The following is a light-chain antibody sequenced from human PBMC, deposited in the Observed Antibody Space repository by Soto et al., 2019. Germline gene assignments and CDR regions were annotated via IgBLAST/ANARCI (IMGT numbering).Light chain of an antibody. CDR3: QQLNTYPIT. V-gene: IGKV1-9*01. CDR1: QSISSW. Sequence: ADRVTITCRASQSISSWLAWYQQKPGKAPNLLIYAASTLQSGVPSRFSGSGSGTDFTLTISSLQPEDFATYYCQQLNTYPITFGQGTLLEI. J-gene: IGKJ5*01. CDR2: AAS.